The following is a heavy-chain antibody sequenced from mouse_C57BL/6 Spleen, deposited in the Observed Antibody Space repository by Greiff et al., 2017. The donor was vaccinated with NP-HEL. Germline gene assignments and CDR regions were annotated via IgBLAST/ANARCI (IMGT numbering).Heavy chain of an antibody. J-gene: IGHJ4*01. Sequence: VQLQQSGAELARPGASVKLSCKASGYTFTSYGISWVKQRTGQGLEWIGEIYPRSGNTYYNEKFKGKATLTADKSSSTAYMELRSLTSEDSAVFFCARNDYDAGYYYAMDYLGQGTSVTVAS. CDR2: IYPRSGNT. CDR1: GYTFTSYG. V-gene: IGHV1-81*01. CDR3: ARNDYDAGYYYAMDY. D-gene: IGHD2-4*01.